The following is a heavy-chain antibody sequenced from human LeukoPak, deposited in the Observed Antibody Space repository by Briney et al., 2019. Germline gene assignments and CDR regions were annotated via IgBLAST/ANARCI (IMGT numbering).Heavy chain of an antibody. V-gene: IGHV3-33*01. Sequence: PGGSLRLSCAASGFSFSSSGMHWVRQAPGKGLEWVASIWHDGSNEYYADSVKGRFTISRDNSKNTLYLQMSSLRAEDTAVYYCARDRTYYYDSSGYYLSQTFDYWGQETLVTVSS. CDR2: IWHDGSNE. CDR3: ARDRTYYYDSSGYYLSQTFDY. CDR1: GFSFSSSG. D-gene: IGHD3-22*01. J-gene: IGHJ4*02.